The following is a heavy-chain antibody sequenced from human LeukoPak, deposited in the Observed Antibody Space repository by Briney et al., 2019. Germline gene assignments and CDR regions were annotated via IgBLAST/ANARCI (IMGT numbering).Heavy chain of an antibody. J-gene: IGHJ4*02. CDR1: GGSISSGSYY. CDR2: IYHTGGT. CDR3: ASLSVTGTPDDY. Sequence: SETLSLTCTVSGGSISSGSYYWSWIRQPPGKGLEWIGYIYHTGGTNYSPSLKSRITISVDTSENTFSLKLRSVTAADTAVYYCASLSVTGTPDDYWGRGTLVSVSS. D-gene: IGHD6-19*01. V-gene: IGHV4-61*01.